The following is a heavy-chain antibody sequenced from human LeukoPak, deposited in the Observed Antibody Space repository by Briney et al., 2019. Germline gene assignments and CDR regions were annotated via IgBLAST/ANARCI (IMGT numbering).Heavy chain of an antibody. CDR3: ARGVGGGDRYFDY. V-gene: IGHV4-59*01. J-gene: IGHJ4*02. CDR2: IHYTGYT. CDR1: SDSISSYY. D-gene: IGHD1-26*01. Sequence: PSETLSLTCSVSSDSISSYYWSWIRQPPGKGLEWIAYIHYTGYTEYNPSLKSRVTISGDTSKRQFSLKVSSVTAADTAVYYCARGVGGGDRYFDYGGQGTLVTVSS.